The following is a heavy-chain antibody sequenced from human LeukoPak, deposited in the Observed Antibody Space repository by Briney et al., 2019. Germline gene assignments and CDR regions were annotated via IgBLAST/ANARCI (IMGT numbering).Heavy chain of an antibody. CDR3: ARVLNYYYYYGMDV. CDR2: ISAYNGNT. Sequence: GASVKVSCKASGGTFSSYAISWVRQAPGQGLEWMGWISAYNGNTNYAQKLQGRVTMTTDTSTSTAYMELRSLRSDDTAVYYCARVLNYYYYYGMDVWGQGTTVTVSS. V-gene: IGHV1-18*01. CDR1: GGTFSSYA. J-gene: IGHJ6*02. D-gene: IGHD2/OR15-2a*01.